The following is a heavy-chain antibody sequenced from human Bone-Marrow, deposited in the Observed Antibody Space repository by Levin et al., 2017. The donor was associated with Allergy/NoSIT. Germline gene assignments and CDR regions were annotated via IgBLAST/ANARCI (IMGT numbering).Heavy chain of an antibody. V-gene: IGHV3-20*04. CDR1: GFDFDNFG. CDR3: TRDLGYFETTGYYFDH. Sequence: PGGSLRLSCAASGFDFDNFGMAWVRQAPGKGLEWVAGINWNGVSTSFADSVKGRFTISRDNRKKVVFLQMNSLRVEDTALYYCTRDLGYFETTGYYFDHWGQGTQVTVSS. CDR2: INWNGVST. D-gene: IGHD3-9*01. J-gene: IGHJ4*02.